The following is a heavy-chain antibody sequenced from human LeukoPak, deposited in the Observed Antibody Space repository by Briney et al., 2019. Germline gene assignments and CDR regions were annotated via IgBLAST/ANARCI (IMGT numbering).Heavy chain of an antibody. J-gene: IGHJ4*02. Sequence: GGSLRLSCAASGFTFSTYSMNWVRQAPGKGLEWVSVIYSGGSTYYADSVKGRFTISRDNSKNTLYLQMNSLRAEDTAVYYCARDLGSPIDYWGQGTLVTVSS. CDR2: IYSGGST. V-gene: IGHV3-53*01. CDR3: ARDLGSPIDY. CDR1: GFTFSTYS. D-gene: IGHD1-26*01.